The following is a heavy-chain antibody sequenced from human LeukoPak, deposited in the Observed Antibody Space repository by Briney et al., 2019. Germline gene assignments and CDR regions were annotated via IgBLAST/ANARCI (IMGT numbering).Heavy chain of an antibody. J-gene: IGHJ4*02. Sequence: SETLSLTCTVSGGSISGYYWSWIRQPPGKGLDCIGYIYYSGSTNYNPSLKSRVTISVDTSRNQFSLKLTSVTAADTAVYYCAKVSDRDSSGYYWGFEYWGQGTLVTVSS. D-gene: IGHD3-22*01. CDR3: AKVSDRDSSGYYWGFEY. CDR1: GGSISGYY. V-gene: IGHV4-59*08. CDR2: IYYSGST.